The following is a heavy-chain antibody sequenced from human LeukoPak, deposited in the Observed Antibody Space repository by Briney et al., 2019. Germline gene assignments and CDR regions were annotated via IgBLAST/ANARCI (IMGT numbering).Heavy chain of an antibody. D-gene: IGHD2-2*01. J-gene: IGHJ4*02. Sequence: PGGSLRLSCAASGFTFSSYGMHWVRQAPGKGLEWVAVIWYDGSNKYSADSGKGRFTISRDNSKNTLYLQMNGLRAEDTAVYYCARETAGGYAFDYWGQGTLVTVSS. V-gene: IGHV3-33*01. CDR3: ARETAGGYAFDY. CDR1: GFTFSSYG. CDR2: IWYDGSNK.